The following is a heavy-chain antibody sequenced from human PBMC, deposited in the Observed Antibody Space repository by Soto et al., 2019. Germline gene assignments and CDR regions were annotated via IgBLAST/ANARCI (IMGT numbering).Heavy chain of an antibody. CDR1: GFTFSNAW. V-gene: IGHV3-15*01. J-gene: IGHJ6*03. Sequence: EVQLVESGGVLVKPGGSLRLSCAASGFTFSNAWMSWVRQAPGKGLEWVGRIKSKTDGGTTDYAAPVKGRFTISRADSKDTLYLQMNSLKTDDTAVYYCTPFQDSSGLYLRYYYYYYLGVWGKGTPVTVSS. CDR3: TPFQDSSGLYLRYYYYYYLGV. CDR2: IKSKTDGGTT. D-gene: IGHD6-19*01.